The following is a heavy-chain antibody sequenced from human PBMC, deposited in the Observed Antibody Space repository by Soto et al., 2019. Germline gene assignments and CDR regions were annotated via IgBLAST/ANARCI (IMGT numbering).Heavy chain of an antibody. D-gene: IGHD3-9*01. CDR2: ISSSSSYI. CDR3: ARHYDILTGYLYYYYYGMDV. V-gene: IGHV3-21*01. J-gene: IGHJ6*02. Sequence: PGGSLRLSCAASGFTFSSYSMNWVRQAPGKGLEWVSSISSSSSYIYYADSVKGRFTISRDNAKNSLYLQMNSLRAEDTAVYYCARHYDILTGYLYYYYYGMDVWGQGTTVTVSS. CDR1: GFTFSSYS.